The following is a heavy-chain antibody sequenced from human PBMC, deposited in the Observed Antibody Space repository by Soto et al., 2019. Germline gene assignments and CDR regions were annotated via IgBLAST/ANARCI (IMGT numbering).Heavy chain of an antibody. Sequence: GASVKVSCKASGYTFTSYAMHWVRQAPGQRLEWMGWINAGNGNTKYSQKFQGRVTITRDTSASTAYMELSSLRSEDTAVYYCARAPLWNWNPAGVYWFDPWGQGTLVTVSS. CDR1: GYTFTSYA. V-gene: IGHV1-3*01. D-gene: IGHD1-1*01. CDR2: INAGNGNT. J-gene: IGHJ5*02. CDR3: ARAPLWNWNPAGVYWFDP.